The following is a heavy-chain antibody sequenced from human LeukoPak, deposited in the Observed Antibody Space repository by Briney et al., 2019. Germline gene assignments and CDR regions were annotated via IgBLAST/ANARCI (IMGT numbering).Heavy chain of an antibody. CDR1: GYTFTSYY. CDR2: INPSGGST. J-gene: IGHJ4*02. V-gene: IGHV1-46*01. Sequence: ASVKVSCKTSGYTFTSYYIHWVRQAPGQGLEWMGMINPSGGSTRYAQKFQGRVSITRDMATSTVYMEVSITRSEDTAMYYCARDRVSGSSWFDYWGQGTQVTVS. D-gene: IGHD2-15*01. CDR3: ARDRVSGSSWFDY.